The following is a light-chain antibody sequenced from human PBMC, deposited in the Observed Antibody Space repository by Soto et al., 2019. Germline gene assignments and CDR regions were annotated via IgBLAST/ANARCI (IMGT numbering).Light chain of an antibody. CDR3: QVWDSSTEV. Sequence: SYELTQPLSVSVALGQTARITCGGNNIGSKNVHWYQQKPGQAPVLVIYRDSNRPSGIPERFSGSNSGNTATLTISRAQAGDEADYYCQVWDSSTEVFATGTKVTVL. V-gene: IGLV3-9*01. CDR2: RDS. J-gene: IGLJ1*01. CDR1: NIGSKN.